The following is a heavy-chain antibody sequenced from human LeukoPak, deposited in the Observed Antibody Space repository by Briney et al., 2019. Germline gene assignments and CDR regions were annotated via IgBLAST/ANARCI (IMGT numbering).Heavy chain of an antibody. CDR2: IYYSGST. Sequence: SETLSLTCTVSGGSISSYYWSWIRQPPGKGLEWIGCIYYSGSTNYNPSLKSRVTISVDTSKNQFSPKLSSVTAADTAVYYCARRNIVLSDAFDIWGQGTMVTVSS. V-gene: IGHV4-59*08. CDR1: GGSISSYY. CDR3: ARRNIVLSDAFDI. J-gene: IGHJ3*02. D-gene: IGHD2-8*01.